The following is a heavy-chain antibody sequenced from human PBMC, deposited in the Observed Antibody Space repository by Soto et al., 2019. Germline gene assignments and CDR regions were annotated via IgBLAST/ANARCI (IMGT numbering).Heavy chain of an antibody. V-gene: IGHV1-69*06. J-gene: IGHJ4*02. Sequence: SVKVSCKASGGSFSTLGINWVRQAPGQGLEWKGGIIPLFGKARYAETSQGRVTITADTSTGTAYMEVSSLRSDDTAVFYCATAHNSGWYFFDYWGPGTLVTVSS. CDR2: IIPLFGKA. D-gene: IGHD6-19*01. CDR1: GGSFSTLG. CDR3: ATAHNSGWYFFDY.